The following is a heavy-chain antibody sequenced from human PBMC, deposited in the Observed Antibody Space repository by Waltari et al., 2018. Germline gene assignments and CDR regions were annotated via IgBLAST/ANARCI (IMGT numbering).Heavy chain of an antibody. CDR2: IYGGGGS. D-gene: IGHD3-16*01. CDR1: EFIVRNNY. J-gene: IGHJ3*01. Sequence: EVQLVETGGALLHPGGSLRLSCAASEFIVRNNYMAWVRQAPGKGLEGVSSIYGGGGSGSPSPGRGRVTNSRDKCKNTRYIEMKALRPDDTAVYYCATLGAYLGALEVWGRGTMVTVSS. CDR3: ATLGAYLGALEV. V-gene: IGHV3-53*02.